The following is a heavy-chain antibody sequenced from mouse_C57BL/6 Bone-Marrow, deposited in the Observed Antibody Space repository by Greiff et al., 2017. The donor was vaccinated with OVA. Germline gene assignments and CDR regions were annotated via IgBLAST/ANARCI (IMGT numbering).Heavy chain of an antibody. V-gene: IGHV5-17*01. J-gene: IGHJ2*01. CDR3: ARGVDC. Sequence: EVKLVESGGGLVKPGGSLKLSCAASGFTFSDYGMHWVRQAPEKGLEWVAYISSGSSTIYYADTVKGRFTISRANAKNTLFLQMTGRRAEETAMCYCARGVDCGGQGATRTVSS. CDR1: GFTFSDYG. CDR2: ISSGSSTI.